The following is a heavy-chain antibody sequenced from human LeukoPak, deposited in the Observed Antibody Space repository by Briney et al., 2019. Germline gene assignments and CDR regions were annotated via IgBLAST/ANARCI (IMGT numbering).Heavy chain of an antibody. J-gene: IGHJ4*02. CDR1: GGTFSSYA. D-gene: IGHD3-3*01. Sequence: SSVKVSCKASGGTFSSYAISWVRQAPGQGLEWMGGIIPIFGTANYAQKFQGRVTITADESTSTAYMELSSLRSEDTAVYYCARAERITIFGVVISPFDYWGQGTLVTVSS. V-gene: IGHV1-69*01. CDR3: ARAERITIFGVVISPFDY. CDR2: IIPIFGTA.